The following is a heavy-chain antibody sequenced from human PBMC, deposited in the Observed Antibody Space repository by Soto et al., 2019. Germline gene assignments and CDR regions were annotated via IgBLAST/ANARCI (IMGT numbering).Heavy chain of an antibody. V-gene: IGHV3-30*18. CDR1: GFTFSSYG. CDR3: AKDGEYYYGSGSLDYYYYYGMDV. J-gene: IGHJ6*02. CDR2: ISYDGSNK. D-gene: IGHD3-10*01. Sequence: GGSLRLSCAASGFTFSSYGMHWVRQAPGKGLEWVAVISYDGSNKYYADSVKGRFTISRDNSKNTLYLQMDSLRAEDTAVYYCAKDGEYYYGSGSLDYYYYYGMDVWGQGTTVTVSS.